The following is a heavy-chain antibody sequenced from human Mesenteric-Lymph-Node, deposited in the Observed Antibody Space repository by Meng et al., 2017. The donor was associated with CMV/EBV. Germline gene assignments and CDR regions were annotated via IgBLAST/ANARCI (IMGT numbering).Heavy chain of an antibody. D-gene: IGHD4-23*01. CDR1: GGSFSGYY. Sequence: SETLSLTCAVYGGSFSGYYWSWIRQPPGKGLEWIGEINHSGSTNYNPSLKSRVTISVDTSKNQFSLKLSSVTAADTAVYYCARVLGGYSYYYYYYGMDVWGQGTTVTVSS. CDR2: INHSGST. J-gene: IGHJ6*02. V-gene: IGHV4-34*01. CDR3: ARVLGGYSYYYYYYGMDV.